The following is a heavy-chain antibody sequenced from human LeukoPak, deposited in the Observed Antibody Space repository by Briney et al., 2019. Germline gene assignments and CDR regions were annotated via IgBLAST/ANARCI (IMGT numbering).Heavy chain of an antibody. CDR1: GGSISSYY. D-gene: IGHD1-7*01. V-gene: IGHV4-4*07. CDR2: SDISGST. CDR3: ARGKLELTILDY. Sequence: SETLSLTCTVSGGSISSYYWSWIRQPAGEGLEWIGRSDISGSTYYNPSLKSRVTISVDTSKNQFSLKLNSVTAADTAVYYCARGKLELTILDYWGQGTLVTVSS. J-gene: IGHJ4*02.